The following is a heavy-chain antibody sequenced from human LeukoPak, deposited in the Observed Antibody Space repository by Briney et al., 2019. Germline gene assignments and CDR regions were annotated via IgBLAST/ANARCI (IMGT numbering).Heavy chain of an antibody. CDR3: ARRVYGYYGSGSYFWFDY. J-gene: IGHJ4*02. Sequence: PSETLSLTCAVSCYSISSGYYWGWIRQPPGKGLEWIGSIYHSGSTYYNPSLKSRVTISVDTSKNQFSLKLSSVTAADTAVYYCARRVYGYYGSGSYFWFDYWGQGTLVTVSS. CDR2: IYHSGST. V-gene: IGHV4-38-2*01. D-gene: IGHD3-10*01. CDR1: CYSISSGYY.